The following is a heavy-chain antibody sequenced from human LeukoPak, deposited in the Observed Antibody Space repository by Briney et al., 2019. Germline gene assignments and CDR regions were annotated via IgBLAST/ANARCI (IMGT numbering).Heavy chain of an antibody. D-gene: IGHD2-15*01. CDR2: IYYSGSA. Sequence: SETLSLTCTVSGGSISSYYWSWIRQPPGKGLEWIGYIYYSGSANYNPSLKSRVTISVDTSKNQFSLKLTSVTAADTAVYFCARGGGYSSGLSYWGQGALVTVSS. CDR1: GGSISSYY. V-gene: IGHV4-59*01. CDR3: ARGGGYSSGLSY. J-gene: IGHJ4*02.